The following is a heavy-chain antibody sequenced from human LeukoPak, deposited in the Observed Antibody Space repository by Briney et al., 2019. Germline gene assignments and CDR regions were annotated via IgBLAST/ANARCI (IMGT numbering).Heavy chain of an antibody. Sequence: ASVKVSCKASGYTFTSYGISWVRQAPGQGLEWMGGIIPIFGTANYAQKLQGRVTMTTDTSTSTAYMELRSLRSDDTAVYYCAASHSSSSFFDYWGQGTLVTVSS. J-gene: IGHJ4*02. CDR1: GYTFTSYG. CDR2: IIPIFGTA. CDR3: AASHSSSSFFDY. D-gene: IGHD6-6*01. V-gene: IGHV1-18*01.